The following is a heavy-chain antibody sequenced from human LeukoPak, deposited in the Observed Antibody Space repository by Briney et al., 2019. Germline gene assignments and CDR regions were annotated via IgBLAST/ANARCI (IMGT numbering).Heavy chain of an antibody. J-gene: IGHJ3*02. V-gene: IGHV4-39*07. CDR2: MYHSGRT. Sequence: SETLSLTCTVSGGSISSSSYYWGWIRQPPGKGLEWIGSMYHSGRTYHNPSLKSRVTISVDTSKNQFSLNLNSVTAADTAVYYCARGGYSRSDAFDIWGQGTMVTVSS. CDR1: GGSISSSSYY. D-gene: IGHD6-13*01. CDR3: ARGGYSRSDAFDI.